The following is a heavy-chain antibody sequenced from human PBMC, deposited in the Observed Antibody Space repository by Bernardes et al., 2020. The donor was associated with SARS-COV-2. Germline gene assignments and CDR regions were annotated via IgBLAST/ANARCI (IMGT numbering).Heavy chain of an antibody. Sequence: GGSLRLSCSASGFIFGTYAMHWVRQAPGKGLEYVSTITSDGGSTYYADSVKGRFTISRDDSKYTLYLQMSSLRPEDTSEYYCVKAHYFNSGSYEYWGQGTLVTVSS. CDR3: VKAHYFNSGSYEY. CDR2: ITSDGGST. D-gene: IGHD3-10*01. J-gene: IGHJ4*02. CDR1: GFIFGTYA. V-gene: IGHV3-64D*06.